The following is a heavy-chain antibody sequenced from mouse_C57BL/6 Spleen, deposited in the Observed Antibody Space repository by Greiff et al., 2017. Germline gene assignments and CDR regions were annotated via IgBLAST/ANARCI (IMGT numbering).Heavy chain of an antibody. D-gene: IGHD3-1*01. CDR3: TRSSPDRGTYWYFDV. Sequence: QVHVKQSGAELVRPGASVTLSCKASGYTFTDYEMHWVKQTPVHGLEWIGAIDPETGGTAYNQKFKGKAILTADKSSSTAYMELRSLTSEDSAVYYCTRSSPDRGTYWYFDVWGTGTTVTVSS. V-gene: IGHV1-15*01. CDR2: IDPETGGT. J-gene: IGHJ1*03. CDR1: GYTFTDYE.